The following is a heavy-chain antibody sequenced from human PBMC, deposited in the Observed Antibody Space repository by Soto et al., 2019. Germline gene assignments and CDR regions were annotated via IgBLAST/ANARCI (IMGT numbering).Heavy chain of an antibody. J-gene: IGHJ6*01. D-gene: IGHD3-16*01. Sequence: QVQLVQSGAEVKKPGSWVKVSCKASGGAFSGHAISWLRQAPGQGLEWMGQIIPFFKGTKYAQNFQGRVTITADDSTSTAYMDLSSLTSEDTAVYYCARDVPLNYYDGTYSYYALDVW. CDR3: ARDVPLNYYDGTYSYYALDV. CDR2: IIPFFKGT. CDR1: GGAFSGHA. V-gene: IGHV1-69*01.